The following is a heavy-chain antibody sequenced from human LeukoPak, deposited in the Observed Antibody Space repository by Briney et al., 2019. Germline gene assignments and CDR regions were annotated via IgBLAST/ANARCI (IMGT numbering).Heavy chain of an antibody. CDR2: IIPIFGTA. D-gene: IGHD3-9*01. Sequence: SVKVSCKASGGTFSSYAISWVRQAPGQGLEWMGGIIPIFGTANYAQKFQGRVTITADKSTSTAYMELSSLRSEDTAVYYCAKAYDILTGYLLQQDPDAFDMWGQGTMVTVSS. V-gene: IGHV1-69*06. J-gene: IGHJ3*02. CDR1: GGTFSSYA. CDR3: AKAYDILTGYLLQQDPDAFDM.